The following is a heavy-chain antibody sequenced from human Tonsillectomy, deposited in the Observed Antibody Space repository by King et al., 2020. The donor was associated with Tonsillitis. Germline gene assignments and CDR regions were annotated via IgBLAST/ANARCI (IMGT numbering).Heavy chain of an antibody. CDR3: ARGFERFAIPTLGY. Sequence: QLQESGPGLVKPSQTLSLTCAVSGGSISSGGYSWSWIRQPPGKGLEWIGYIYYSGSTYYNPSLKSRVTISVDTSKNQFSLKLSSVTAADTAVYYCARGFERFAIPTLGYWGQGTLVTVSS. CDR2: IYYSGST. V-gene: IGHV4-30-4*07. J-gene: IGHJ4*02. CDR1: GGSISSGGYS. D-gene: IGHD2-2*02.